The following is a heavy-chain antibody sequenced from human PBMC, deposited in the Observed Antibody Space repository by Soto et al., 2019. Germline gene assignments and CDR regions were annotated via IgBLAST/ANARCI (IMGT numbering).Heavy chain of an antibody. J-gene: IGHJ6*02. V-gene: IGHV3-30*18. CDR3: AKDLWGVDPNYYGMDV. CDR2: ISYDGSKK. CDR1: GFTFSSYG. D-gene: IGHD3-16*01. Sequence: GGSLRLSCAASGFTFSSYGMHWVRQAPGKGLEWVAVISYDGSKKYYADSVKGRFTISRDNSKNTLYLQMNSLRAEDTAVYYCAKDLWGVDPNYYGMDVWGQGTTVTVSS.